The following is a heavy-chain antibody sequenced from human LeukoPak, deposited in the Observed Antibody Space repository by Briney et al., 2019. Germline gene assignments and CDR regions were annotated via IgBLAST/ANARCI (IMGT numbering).Heavy chain of an antibody. CDR1: GGSISSYY. CDR2: IYYSGST. CDR3: ARGTYYDFWSGYYNPNYFDY. V-gene: IGHV4-59*01. J-gene: IGHJ4*02. Sequence: SETLSLTCTVSGGSISSYYWSWIRQPPGKGLEWIGYIYYSGSTNYNPSLKSRVTISVDTSKNQFSLKLSSVTAADTAVYYCARGTYYDFWSGYYNPNYFDYWGQGNLVTVSS. D-gene: IGHD3-3*01.